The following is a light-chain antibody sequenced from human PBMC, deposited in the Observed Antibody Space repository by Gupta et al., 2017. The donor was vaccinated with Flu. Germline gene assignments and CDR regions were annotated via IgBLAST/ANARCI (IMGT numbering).Light chain of an antibody. CDR2: DDN. CDR3: GTWDSRLNGWV. Sequence: KVTMSCSGGGSNIATNYVSWYQHLPGTAPKLLIFDDNNRPAGIPNRFSASKSGSSATLGITGLQTGDEADYYCGTWDSRLNGWVFGGGTKLTVL. J-gene: IGLJ3*02. V-gene: IGLV1-51*02. CDR1: GSNIATNY.